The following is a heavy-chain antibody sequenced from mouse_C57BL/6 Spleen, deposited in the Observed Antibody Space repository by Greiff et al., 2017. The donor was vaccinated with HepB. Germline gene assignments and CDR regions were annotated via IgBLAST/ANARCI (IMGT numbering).Heavy chain of an antibody. CDR3: ARQITGTAWFAY. V-gene: IGHV1-62-2*01. CDR2: FYPGSGSI. J-gene: IGHJ3*01. Sequence: LEESGAELVKPGASVKLSCKASGYTFTEYTIHWVKQRSGQGLEWIGWFYPGSGSIKYNEKFKDKATLTADKSSSTVYMELSRLTSEDSAVYFCARQITGTAWFAYWGQGTLVTVSA. CDR1: GYTFTEYT. D-gene: IGHD4-1*01.